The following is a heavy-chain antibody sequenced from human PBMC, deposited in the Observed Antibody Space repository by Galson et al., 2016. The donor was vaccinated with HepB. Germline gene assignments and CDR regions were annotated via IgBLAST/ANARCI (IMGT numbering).Heavy chain of an antibody. CDR3: ATSHPITSNCWCPYVDY. V-gene: IGHV3-30-3*01. J-gene: IGHJ4*02. CDR1: GFTFTTYT. Sequence: SLRLSCAASGFTFTTYTLHWVRQAPGKGLEWVAVIFRDGNTAVYAESVKGRFTISRDNSKNTLYLQMDSLIPEDTAMSYCATSHPITSNCWCPYVDYWGPGARVTVSS. CDR2: IFRDGNTA. D-gene: IGHD2-8*02.